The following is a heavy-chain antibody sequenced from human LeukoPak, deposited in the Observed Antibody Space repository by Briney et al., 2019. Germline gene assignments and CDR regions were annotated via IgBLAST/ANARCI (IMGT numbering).Heavy chain of an antibody. CDR1: GFTFSSSN. Sequence: PGGSLRLFCAPSGFTFSSSNMHWVRQSPGRGLEWVALISYDGTKTYYGESVKGRFTVSRDNSKNMLFLQMNSLSAEDTAIYYCEREWFGESNWGQGARVTVSS. J-gene: IGHJ4*02. CDR3: EREWFGESN. V-gene: IGHV3-30*04. CDR2: ISYDGTKT. D-gene: IGHD3-10*01.